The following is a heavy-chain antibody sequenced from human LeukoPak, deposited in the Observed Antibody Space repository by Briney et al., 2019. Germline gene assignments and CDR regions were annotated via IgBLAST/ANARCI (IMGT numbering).Heavy chain of an antibody. CDR2: IYYSGST. V-gene: IGHV4-61*01. D-gene: IGHD6-13*01. Sequence: SETLSLTCTVSGGSVSSGSYYWSWIRQPPGKGLEWIGYIYYSGSTNYNPSLKSRVTISVDTSKNQFSLKLSPVTAADTAVYYCARVPAAAGYYFDYWGQGTLVTVSS. CDR1: GGSVSSGSYY. CDR3: ARVPAAAGYYFDY. J-gene: IGHJ4*02.